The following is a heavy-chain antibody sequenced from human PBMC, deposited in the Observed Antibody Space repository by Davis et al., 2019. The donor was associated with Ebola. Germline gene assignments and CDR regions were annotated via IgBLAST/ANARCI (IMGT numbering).Heavy chain of an antibody. V-gene: IGHV1-69*13. CDR3: ATRDSSSSWYYYYMDV. J-gene: IGHJ6*03. CDR2: IIPLFGAA. D-gene: IGHD6-6*01. Sequence: AASVKVSCKASGYTFTAYYMHWVRQAPGQGLEWMGGIIPLFGAANYAQKFQGRVTISADESTSTAFMELTGLRSEDTALYYCATRDSSSSWYYYYMDVWGKGTTVTVSS. CDR1: GYTFTAYY.